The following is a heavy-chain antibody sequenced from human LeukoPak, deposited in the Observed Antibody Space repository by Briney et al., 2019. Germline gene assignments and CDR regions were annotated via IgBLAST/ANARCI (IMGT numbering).Heavy chain of an antibody. V-gene: IGHV3-53*01. CDR2: IYGGGST. Sequence: GGSLRLSCAASGFTVSSNYMSWVRQAPGKGLEWVSVIYGGGSTYYADSVKGRFTISRDNSKNTLYLQMNSLRAEDTAVYYCAREHCSSTSCYGAFDIWGQGTMVTVSS. D-gene: IGHD2-2*01. CDR3: AREHCSSTSCYGAFDI. CDR1: GFTVSSNY. J-gene: IGHJ3*02.